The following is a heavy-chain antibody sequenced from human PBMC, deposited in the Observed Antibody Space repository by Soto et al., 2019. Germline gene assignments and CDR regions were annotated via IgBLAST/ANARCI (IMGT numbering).Heavy chain of an antibody. CDR2: IIPIFGTA. V-gene: IGHV1-69*06. D-gene: IGHD3-10*01. J-gene: IGHJ5*02. Sequence: QVQLVQSGAEVKKPGSSVKVSCKASGGTFSSYAISWVRQAPGQGLEWMGGIIPIFGTANYAQKFQGRVTMTTDTSTSTAYMELRSLRSDDTAVYYCVMVRGVIMHKRFDPWGQGTLVTVSS. CDR3: VMVRGVIMHKRFDP. CDR1: GGTFSSYA.